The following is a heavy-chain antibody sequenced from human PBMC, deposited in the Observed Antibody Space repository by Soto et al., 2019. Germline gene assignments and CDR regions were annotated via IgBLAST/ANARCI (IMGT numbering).Heavy chain of an antibody. D-gene: IGHD3-9*01. CDR1: GFTFTNSA. V-gene: IGHV1-58*01. J-gene: IGHJ4*02. Sequence: SVKVSRKASGFTFTNSAVQWVRQALGQNLEWVGWIVVGSGNTNYAQKFQERVTITRDMSTSTAYMELSSLRSEDTAVYYCAADHNILTGYYNAYYLDYWGQGTLVTVSS. CDR3: AADHNILTGYYNAYYLDY. CDR2: IVVGSGNT.